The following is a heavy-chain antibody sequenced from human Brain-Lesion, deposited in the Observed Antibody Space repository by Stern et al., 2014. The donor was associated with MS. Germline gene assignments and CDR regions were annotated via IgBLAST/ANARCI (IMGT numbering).Heavy chain of an antibody. CDR2: LHASGAT. V-gene: IGHV4-61*02. CDR1: GASISSGTSY. Sequence: VQLVESGPGLVKPSQTLSLTCTVSGASISSGTSYWSWIRQPAGGGLEWIGRLHASGATSYNPSLNSRVTISGGKSKNQFSLNLNSVTAADTAVYYCARGHWELLGNNYFDSWGQGTLVTVSS. CDR3: ARGHWELLGNNYFDS. J-gene: IGHJ4*02. D-gene: IGHD1-26*01.